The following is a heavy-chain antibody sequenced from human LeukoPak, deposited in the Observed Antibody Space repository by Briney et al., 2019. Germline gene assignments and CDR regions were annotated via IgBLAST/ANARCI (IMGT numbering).Heavy chain of an antibody. CDR2: IYYSGST. Sequence: SETLSLTCTVSGGSISSYYWSWIRQPPGKGLEWIGYIYYSGSTNYNPSLKSRVTISVDTSKNQFSLQLNSVTPEDTAVYYCAKEGPGFDFWGQGTIVTVSS. CDR1: GGSISSYY. V-gene: IGHV4-59*12. J-gene: IGHJ3*01. CDR3: AKEGPGFDF.